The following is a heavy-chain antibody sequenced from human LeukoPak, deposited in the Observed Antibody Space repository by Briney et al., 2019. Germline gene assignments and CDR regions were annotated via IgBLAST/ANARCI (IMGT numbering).Heavy chain of an antibody. J-gene: IGHJ4*02. D-gene: IGHD2-15*01. CDR1: GGSISSSSYY. CDR2: IYYSGST. Sequence: PSETLSLTCTVSGGSISSSSYYWGWIRQPPGKGLEWIGSIYYSGSTYYNPSLKSRVTISVDTSKNQFSLTLSSVTAADTAVYYCARLLGGSSNFDCWGQGTLATVSS. CDR3: ARLLGGSSNFDC. V-gene: IGHV4-39*01.